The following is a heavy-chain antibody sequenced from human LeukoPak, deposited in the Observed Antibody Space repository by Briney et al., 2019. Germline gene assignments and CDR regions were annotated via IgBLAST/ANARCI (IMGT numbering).Heavy chain of an antibody. V-gene: IGHV4-34*01. CDR1: GGSFSGYY. CDR3: ARVKSAAKPWFDP. D-gene: IGHD2-2*01. Sequence: SETLSLTCAVYGGSFSGYYWSWIRQPPGKGLEWIGEINHSGSTNYNPSLKSRVTISVDTSKNQFSLKPSSVTAADTAVYYCARVKSAAKPWFDPWGQGTLVTVSS. J-gene: IGHJ5*02. CDR2: INHSGST.